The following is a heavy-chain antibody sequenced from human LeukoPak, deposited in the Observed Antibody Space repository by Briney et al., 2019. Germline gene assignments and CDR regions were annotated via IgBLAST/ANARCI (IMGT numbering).Heavy chain of an antibody. V-gene: IGHV3-23*01. CDR1: GFTFSNYA. CDR3: AKDFVVVPGLVNYFDS. J-gene: IGHJ4*02. D-gene: IGHD2-2*01. Sequence: GGSLRLSCAASGFTFSNYAMNWVRQAPGKGLEWVSVIGGSGGDTYYADSVKGRFTISRDDSKNRLYLRMNSLRAEDTALYYCAKDFVVVPGLVNYFDSWGQGTLVTVSS. CDR2: IGGSGGDT.